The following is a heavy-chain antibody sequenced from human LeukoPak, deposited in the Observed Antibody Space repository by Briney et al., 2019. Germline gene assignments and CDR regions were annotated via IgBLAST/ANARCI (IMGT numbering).Heavy chain of an antibody. CDR2: INPNSGGT. V-gene: IGHV1-2*02. CDR3: ARPKEAATTFRAFDI. D-gene: IGHD2-15*01. J-gene: IGHJ3*02. Sequence: ASVKVSCKASGYTFTGYYMHWVRQAPGQGLEWMGWINPNSGGTNSAQKFQGRLTMTRDTSISTAYMELSSLRYDDTAVYYCARPKEAATTFRAFDIWGQGTMVTVSS. CDR1: GYTFTGYY.